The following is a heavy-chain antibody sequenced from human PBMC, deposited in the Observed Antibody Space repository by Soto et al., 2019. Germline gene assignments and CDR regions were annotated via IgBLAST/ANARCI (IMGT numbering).Heavy chain of an antibody. CDR2: SHPDGDT. Sequence: EVQVVESGGDLVQPGGSLRLSCVVSGFTVSPSYLSWVRQAPGKGLEWVSVSHPDGDTYYAESVKGRFTISRDNAKSTVSLEMTSLRAEYTAMYFCTTGMDNAKIHYWGQGTLVTVSS. J-gene: IGHJ4*02. V-gene: IGHV3-66*01. CDR3: TTGMDNAKIHY. D-gene: IGHD2-8*01. CDR1: GFTVSPSY.